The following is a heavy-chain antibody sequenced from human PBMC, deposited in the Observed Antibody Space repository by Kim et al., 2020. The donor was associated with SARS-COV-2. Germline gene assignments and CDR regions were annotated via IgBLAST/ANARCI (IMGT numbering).Heavy chain of an antibody. Sequence: GESLKISCKGSGYSFTSYWIGWVRQMPGKGLEWMGIIYPGDSDTRYSPSFQGQVTISADKSISTAYLQWSSLKASDTAMYYCALYISGGAARPDWFDPWGQGTLVTVSS. V-gene: IGHV5-51*01. J-gene: IGHJ5*02. CDR2: IYPGDSDT. D-gene: IGHD6-6*01. CDR3: ALYISGGAARPDWFDP. CDR1: GYSFTSYW.